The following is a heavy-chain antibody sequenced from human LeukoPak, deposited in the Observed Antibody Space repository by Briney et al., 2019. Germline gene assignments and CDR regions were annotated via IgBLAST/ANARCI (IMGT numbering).Heavy chain of an antibody. D-gene: IGHD3-22*01. CDR1: GFTFSSYA. Sequence: GGSLRLSCAAAGFTFSSYAMRGVRQAPGKGLEWVSAISGSGGSTYYADSVKGRFTISRDNSKNTLYLQMNSLRAEDTAVYYCAKGRIVSYYFDYWGQGTLVTVSS. CDR3: AKGRIVSYYFDY. J-gene: IGHJ4*02. CDR2: ISGSGGST. V-gene: IGHV3-23*01.